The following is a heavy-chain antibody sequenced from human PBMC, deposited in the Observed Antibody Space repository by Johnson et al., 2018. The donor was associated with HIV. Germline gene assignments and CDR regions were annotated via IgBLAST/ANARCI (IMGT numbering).Heavy chain of an antibody. CDR1: GFTFSSYG. V-gene: IGHV3-30*02. CDR2: IRYDGSNK. Sequence: HVQLVESGGGLVQPGGSLRLSCAASGFTFSSYGMHWVRQAPGKGLEWVAFIRYDGSNKYYADSVTGRFTISRDNSKNTLYLQMNSLKTEDTAVYYCTSGSYPWGAFDVWGQGTMVTVSS. CDR3: TSGSYPWGAFDV. D-gene: IGHD1-26*01. J-gene: IGHJ3*01.